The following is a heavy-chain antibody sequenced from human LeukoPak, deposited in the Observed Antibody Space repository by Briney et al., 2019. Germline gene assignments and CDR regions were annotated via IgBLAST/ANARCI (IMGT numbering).Heavy chain of an antibody. CDR2: IYYSGST. J-gene: IGHJ4*02. Sequence: SETLSLTCTVSGGSMSSYYWCWIRQPPGKGLEWIGYIYYSGSTNYNPSLKSRVTISVDTSKNQFSLKLSSVTAADTAVYYCARHDSGAYPLDYWGQGTLVTVSS. D-gene: IGHD3-22*01. CDR1: GGSMSSYY. V-gene: IGHV4-59*08. CDR3: ARHDSGAYPLDY.